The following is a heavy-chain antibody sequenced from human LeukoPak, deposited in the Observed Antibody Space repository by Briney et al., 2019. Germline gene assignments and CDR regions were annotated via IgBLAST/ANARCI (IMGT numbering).Heavy chain of an antibody. D-gene: IGHD4-11*01. Sequence: GGSLRLSCAASGFTFSSHGMSWVRQTPGKGLEWVSSISSSSSYIYYADSVKGRFTISRDNAKNSLYLQMNSLRAEDTAVYYCARGKRATVTTGFDYWGQGTLVTVSS. CDR2: ISSSSSYI. CDR1: GFTFSSHG. J-gene: IGHJ4*02. V-gene: IGHV3-21*01. CDR3: ARGKRATVTTGFDY.